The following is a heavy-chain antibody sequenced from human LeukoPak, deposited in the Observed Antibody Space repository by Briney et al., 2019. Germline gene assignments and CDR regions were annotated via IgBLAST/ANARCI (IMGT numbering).Heavy chain of an antibody. D-gene: IGHD3-22*01. J-gene: IGHJ4*02. CDR2: ISSSSSTI. CDR3: ARAPAYYYDSSGPNNDY. Sequence: PGGSLRLSCAASGFTFSSYSMNWVRQAPGKGLEWVSYISSSSSTIYYADSVKGRFTISRDNAKNSLYLQMNSLRDEDTAVYYCARAPAYYYDSSGPNNDYWGQGTLVTVSS. CDR1: GFTFSSYS. V-gene: IGHV3-48*02.